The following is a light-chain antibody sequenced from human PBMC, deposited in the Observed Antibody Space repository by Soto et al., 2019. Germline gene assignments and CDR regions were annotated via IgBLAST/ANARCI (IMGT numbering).Light chain of an antibody. CDR1: SSDVGGYNY. J-gene: IGLJ1*01. Sequence: QSALTQPRSVSGSPGQSVTVSCTGTSSDVGGYNYVTWYQQHPGKAPKLMISDVNKRPSGVPDRFSGSKSGNTASLTISGLQADDEATDYCFSCAGRIFVFGTGTKLTVL. CDR3: FSCAGRIFV. CDR2: DVN. V-gene: IGLV2-11*01.